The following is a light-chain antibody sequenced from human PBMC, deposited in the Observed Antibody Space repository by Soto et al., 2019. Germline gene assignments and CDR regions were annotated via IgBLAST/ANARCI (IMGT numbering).Light chain of an antibody. Sequence: SDSVGAGVAMTRRASQSISRWLSWYQRKPGKAPKLLGYDVSSLESGVPSRFSGRGSGTEFTLTISILQREDLATNYWQRCNTFGTSGLGTKV. CDR1: QSISRW. J-gene: IGKJ1*01. CDR2: DVS. V-gene: IGKV1-5*01. CDR3: QRCNTFGT.